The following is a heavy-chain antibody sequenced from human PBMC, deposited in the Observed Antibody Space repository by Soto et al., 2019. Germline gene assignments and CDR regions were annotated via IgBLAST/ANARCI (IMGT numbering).Heavy chain of an antibody. CDR3: ARAPYYDFWSGYPSGIHFDY. D-gene: IGHD3-3*01. CDR2: IWYDGSNK. V-gene: IGHV3-33*01. Sequence: QVQLVESGGGVVQPGRSLRLSRAASGFTFSSYGRHWVRQAPGKGLEWVAVIWYDGSNKYYADSVKGRFTISRDNSKNTLYLQMNSLRAEDTAVYYCARAPYYDFWSGYPSGIHFDYWGQGTLVTVSS. J-gene: IGHJ4*02. CDR1: GFTFSSYG.